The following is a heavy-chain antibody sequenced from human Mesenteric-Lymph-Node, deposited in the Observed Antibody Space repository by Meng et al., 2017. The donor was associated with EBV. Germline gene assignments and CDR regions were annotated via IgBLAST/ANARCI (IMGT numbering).Heavy chain of an antibody. V-gene: IGHV3-23*01. CDR3: ARHLYYGSGSHSFDY. J-gene: IGHJ4*02. CDR2: ISASGGGT. CDR1: GFTFSRYA. D-gene: IGHD3-10*01. Sequence: VQLLVSGGGLVQPGGSLRRSCAASGFTFSRYAMTWVRQAPGKGLHWVSSISASGGGTYYADDVKGRFTISRDNSKNTLYLQMNSLRAEDTAVYYCARHLYYGSGSHSFDYWGQGILVTVSS.